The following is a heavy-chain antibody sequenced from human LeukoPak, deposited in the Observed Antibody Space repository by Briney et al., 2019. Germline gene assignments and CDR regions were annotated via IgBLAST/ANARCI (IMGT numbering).Heavy chain of an antibody. D-gene: IGHD5-18*01. CDR1: GGSISSYY. Sequence: SETLSLTCTVSGGSISSYYWSWIRQPPGEGVGWSGYIYYSGSTNYNPSLKSRVTISVDTSKNQFSLKRSSVTAADTAVYYCARYSYGLDYWGQGPLVTVSS. CDR2: IYYSGST. J-gene: IGHJ4*02. V-gene: IGHV4-59*08. CDR3: ARYSYGLDY.